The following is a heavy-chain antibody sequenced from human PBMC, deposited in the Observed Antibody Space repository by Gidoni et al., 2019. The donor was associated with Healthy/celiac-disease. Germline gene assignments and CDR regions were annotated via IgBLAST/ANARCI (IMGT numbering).Heavy chain of an antibody. J-gene: IGHJ3*02. Sequence: EVQLVESGGGLVKPGGSLRLACAASGFTFSTAWMSWVRQAPGKGLEWVGRIKSKTDGGTTDYAAHVKGRFTISRDDSKNTLYLQMNSLKTEDTAVYYCTTVEGSYDAFDIWGQGTMVTVSS. V-gene: IGHV3-15*01. CDR3: TTVEGSYDAFDI. CDR1: GFTFSTAW. CDR2: IKSKTDGGTT. D-gene: IGHD3-10*01.